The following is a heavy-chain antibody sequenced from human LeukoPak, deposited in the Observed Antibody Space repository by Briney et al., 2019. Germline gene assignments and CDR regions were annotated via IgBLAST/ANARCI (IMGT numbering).Heavy chain of an antibody. CDR2: IRYDGSNK. D-gene: IGHD3-3*01. Sequence: GGSLRLSCAASGFTFSSYGMHWVRQAPGKGLEWVAFIRYDGSNKYYADSVKGRFTISRDNAKNSLYLQMNSLRAEDTAVYYCARGGYTIFGVVGKNYMDVWGKGATVTVSS. J-gene: IGHJ6*03. CDR3: ARGGYTIFGVVGKNYMDV. CDR1: GFTFSSYG. V-gene: IGHV3-30*02.